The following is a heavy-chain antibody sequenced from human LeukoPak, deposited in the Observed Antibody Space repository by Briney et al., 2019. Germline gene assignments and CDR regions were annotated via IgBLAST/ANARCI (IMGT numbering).Heavy chain of an antibody. V-gene: IGHV3-48*03. CDR2: ISDHGKSR. CDR3: ARDRYYDSSGYLYYYYYYGMDV. Sequence: GGSLRLSCAASGFTFSNYEMNWVRQTPGKGLEWVSYISDHGKSRNYVDSVKGRFTISRDNAKNSLYLQMSSLRAEDTAVYYCARDRYYDSSGYLYYYYYYGMDVWGQGTTVTVSS. J-gene: IGHJ6*02. CDR1: GFTFSNYE. D-gene: IGHD3-22*01.